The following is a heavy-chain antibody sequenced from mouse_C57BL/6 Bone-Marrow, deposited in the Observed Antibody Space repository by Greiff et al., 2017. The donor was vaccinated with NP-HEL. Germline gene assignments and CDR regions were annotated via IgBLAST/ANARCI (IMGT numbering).Heavy chain of an antibody. Sequence: VQLQQPGTELVKPGASVKLSCKASGYTFTSYWMHWVKQRPGQGLEWIGNINPSNGGTNYNEKFKSKATLTVDKSSSTAYMQLSSLTSEDSAVYYCARFQLLRVYYFDYWGQGTTLTVSS. CDR1: GYTFTSYW. D-gene: IGHD1-1*01. V-gene: IGHV1-53*01. CDR3: ARFQLLRVYYFDY. CDR2: INPSNGGT. J-gene: IGHJ2*01.